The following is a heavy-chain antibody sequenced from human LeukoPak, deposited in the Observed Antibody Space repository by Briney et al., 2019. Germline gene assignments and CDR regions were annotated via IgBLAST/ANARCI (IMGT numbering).Heavy chain of an antibody. CDR3: ASRDIVVVPAARYGMDV. V-gene: IGHV3-23*01. CDR1: GFTFSSYA. J-gene: IGHJ6*02. D-gene: IGHD2-2*01. Sequence: GGSLRLSCAASGFTFSSYAMSWVRQAPGKGLEWVSAISGSGGSTYYADSVKGRFTISRDNSKNTLYLQMNSLRAEDTAVYYWASRDIVVVPAARYGMDVWGQGTTVTVSS. CDR2: ISGSGGST.